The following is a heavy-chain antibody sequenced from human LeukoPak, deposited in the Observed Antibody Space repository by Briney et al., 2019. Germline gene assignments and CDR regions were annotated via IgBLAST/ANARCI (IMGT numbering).Heavy chain of an antibody. Sequence: GSVKVSCKASRYTLTGYYMRWGREAPGQGLEWMGWINPNSGGTNYAQKSQGRFNMTRDTPISTAYVELNRLTSGETAVHYCADNWFDPWGQGTLVTVSS. J-gene: IGHJ5*02. CDR3: ADNWFDP. CDR1: RYTLTGYY. V-gene: IGHV1-2*02. CDR2: INPNSGGT.